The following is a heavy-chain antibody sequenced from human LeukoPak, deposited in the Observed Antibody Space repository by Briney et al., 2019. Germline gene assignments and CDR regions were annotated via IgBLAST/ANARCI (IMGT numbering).Heavy chain of an antibody. CDR1: GFSFSRSW. J-gene: IGHJ4*02. CDR3: VRDGPFGSGTFGY. D-gene: IGHD3-10*01. Sequence: PGGSLRLSCVASGFSFSRSWMSWVRQAPGKGLEWVANIKVDGSEKHYLDSVEGRFMISRDNAKNSLHLQMNNLRAEDTAEYYCVRDGPFGSGTFGYWAQGTLVSVSS. V-gene: IGHV3-7*01. CDR2: IKVDGSEK.